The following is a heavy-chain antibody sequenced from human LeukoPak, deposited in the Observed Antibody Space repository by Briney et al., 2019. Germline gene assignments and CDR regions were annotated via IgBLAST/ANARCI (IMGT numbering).Heavy chain of an antibody. CDR2: ISSSSSYI. Sequence: GGSLRLSCVASGFAFSSYEMDWVRQAPGKGLEWVSSISSSSSYIYYADSVKGRFTISRDNAKNSLYLQMNSLRAEDTAVYYCARDTPTVTLLFDYWGQGTLVTVSS. CDR1: GFAFSSYE. CDR3: ARDTPTVTLLFDY. V-gene: IGHV3-21*01. D-gene: IGHD4-17*01. J-gene: IGHJ4*02.